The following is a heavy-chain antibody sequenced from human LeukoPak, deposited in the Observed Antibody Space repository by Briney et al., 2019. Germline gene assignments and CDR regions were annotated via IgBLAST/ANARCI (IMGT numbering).Heavy chain of an antibody. Sequence: SETLSLTCTVSGGSISSYYWSWIRQPPGKGLEWIGAVYYTGNAYYNPSLKSRVTISADTSDNRFSLHLSSVNAADTAIYYCARLRALSGHRGAFDIWGQGTLVTVSS. CDR2: VYYTGNA. J-gene: IGHJ3*02. D-gene: IGHD2-21*02. CDR1: GGSISSYY. CDR3: ARLRALSGHRGAFDI. V-gene: IGHV4-59*04.